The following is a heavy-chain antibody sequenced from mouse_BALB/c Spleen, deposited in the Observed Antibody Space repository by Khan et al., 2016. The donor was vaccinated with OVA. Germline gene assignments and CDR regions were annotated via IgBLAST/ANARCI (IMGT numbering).Heavy chain of an antibody. V-gene: IGHV5-6-3*01. J-gene: IGHJ4*01. D-gene: IGHD1-1*01. CDR1: GFTFSSYG. CDR2: INSNGGST. CDR3: AGDHYYYGSKYAMDY. Sequence: EVELVESGGGLVQPGGSLKLSCAASGFTFSSYGMSWVRQTPDKRLELVATINSNGGSTYYPDSVKGRFTISRDNAKNTLFLQMSSLKSEDTAMYYCAGDHYYYGSKYAMDYWGQGTSVTVSS.